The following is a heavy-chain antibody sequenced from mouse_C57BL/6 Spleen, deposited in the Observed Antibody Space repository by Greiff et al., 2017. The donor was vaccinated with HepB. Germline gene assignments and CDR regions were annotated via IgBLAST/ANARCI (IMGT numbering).Heavy chain of an antibody. J-gene: IGHJ3*01. V-gene: IGHV1-55*01. Sequence: QVQLQQSGAELVKPGASVKMSCKASGYTFTSYWITWVKQRPGQGLEWIGDIYPGSGSTNYNEKFKSKATLTVDTSSSTAYMQLSSLTSEDSAVYYCARGVLSYGSPWFAYWGQGTLVTVSA. CDR1: GYTFTSYW. CDR2: IYPGSGST. CDR3: ARGVLSYGSPWFAY. D-gene: IGHD1-1*01.